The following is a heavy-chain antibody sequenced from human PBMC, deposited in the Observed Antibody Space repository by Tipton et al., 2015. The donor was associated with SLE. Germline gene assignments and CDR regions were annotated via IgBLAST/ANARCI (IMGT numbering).Heavy chain of an antibody. J-gene: IGHJ4*02. Sequence: TLSLTCTVSGGSISSSSYYWSWIRQPPGKGLEWIGYIHYSGSTNYDPSLKSRVTMTRDTSTSTVYMELSSLRSEDTAVYYCAGGYSSSWAFDYWGQGMMVTVSS. D-gene: IGHD6-13*01. CDR3: AGGYSSSWAFDY. CDR1: GGSISSSSYY. V-gene: IGHV4-61*01. CDR2: IHYSGST.